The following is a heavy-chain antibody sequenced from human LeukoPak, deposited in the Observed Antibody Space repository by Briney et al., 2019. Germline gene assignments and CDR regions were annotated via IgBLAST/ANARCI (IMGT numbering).Heavy chain of an antibody. CDR1: GGSFSGYY. Sequence: SETLSLTCAVYGGSFSGYYWSWIRQPPGKGLEWIGEINHSGSTNYNPSLKSRVTISVDTSKNQFSLKLSSVTAADTAVYNCARRNLSGYYYVPHFDYWGQGTLVTVSS. CDR2: INHSGST. D-gene: IGHD3-22*01. J-gene: IGHJ4*02. V-gene: IGHV4-34*01. CDR3: ARRNLSGYYYVPHFDY.